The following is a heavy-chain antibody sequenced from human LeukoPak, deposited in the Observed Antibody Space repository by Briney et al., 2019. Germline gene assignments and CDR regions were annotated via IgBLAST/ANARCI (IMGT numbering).Heavy chain of an antibody. CDR1: GYTFTNFG. CDR2: ISAYNGNT. Sequence: GASVKVSCKASGYTFTNFGISWVRQAPGQGLEWMGWISAYNGNTNYAQRLQGRVTMTTDTSTSTAYMELRSLRSDDTAVYYCARGARTTVVSFFDYWGQGTLVTVSS. CDR3: ARGARTTVVSFFDY. J-gene: IGHJ4*02. D-gene: IGHD4-17*01. V-gene: IGHV1-18*01.